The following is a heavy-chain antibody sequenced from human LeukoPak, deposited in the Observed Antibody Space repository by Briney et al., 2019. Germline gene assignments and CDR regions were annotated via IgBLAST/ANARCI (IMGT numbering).Heavy chain of an antibody. CDR3: ARDSSSWYGGGSNWFDP. D-gene: IGHD6-13*01. Sequence: ASVKVSCKASGYTFTDYYIHWVRQAPGQGLEWMGWINPNSGGTNYAQKFQGRVTMTRDTSISTAYMELSRLRSDDTAVYYCARDSSSWYGGGSNWFDPWGQGTLVTVSS. V-gene: IGHV1-2*02. CDR2: INPNSGGT. J-gene: IGHJ5*02. CDR1: GYTFTDYY.